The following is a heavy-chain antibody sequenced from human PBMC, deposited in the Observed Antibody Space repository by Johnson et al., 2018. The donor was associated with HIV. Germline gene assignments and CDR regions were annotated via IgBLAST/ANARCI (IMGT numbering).Heavy chain of an antibody. CDR2: ISYDGSNK. Sequence: QVQLVESGGGVVQPGRSLRLSCAASGFTFSSYAMHWVRQAPGKGLEWVAVISYDGSNKYYADSVKGRFTISRDNAKKSLFLQLSRLRAGDTGVYYCARGGTYNGSPDRIGNAFYIWGQGTMVSVSS. D-gene: IGHD1-14*01. CDR1: GFTFSSYA. J-gene: IGHJ3*02. V-gene: IGHV3-30*04. CDR3: ARGGTYNGSPDRIGNAFYI.